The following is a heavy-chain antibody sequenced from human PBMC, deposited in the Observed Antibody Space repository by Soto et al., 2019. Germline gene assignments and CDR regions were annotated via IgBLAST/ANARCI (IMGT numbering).Heavy chain of an antibody. CDR1: GYTFTSYG. D-gene: IGHD5-18*01. Sequence: ASVKVSCKASGYTFTSYGISWVRQAPGQGLEWMGWISAYNGNTNYAQKLQGRVTMTTDTSTSTAYMELRSLRSDDTAVYYCARGTSPGYSYGPRSAHLVYWGQGTLVTV. CDR2: ISAYNGNT. CDR3: ARGTSPGYSYGPRSAHLVY. J-gene: IGHJ4*02. V-gene: IGHV1-18*01.